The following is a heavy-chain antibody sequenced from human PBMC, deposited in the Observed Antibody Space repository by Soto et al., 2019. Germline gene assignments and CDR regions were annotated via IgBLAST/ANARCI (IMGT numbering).Heavy chain of an antibody. CDR1: CGSISSSNYY. CDR2: IYYSGST. J-gene: IGHJ5*02. D-gene: IGHD2-2*01. V-gene: IGHV4-39*07. CDR3: AINGDCSSSRCNVGWFDP. Sequence: SETLSLTCTVSCGSISSSNYYWGWIRQPPGKGLEWIGSIYYSGSTHYNPSLNSRVTISVDKSKNDFSLKLTSVTAADTAVYYCAINGDCSSSRCNVGWFDPWGRGTLVTVSS.